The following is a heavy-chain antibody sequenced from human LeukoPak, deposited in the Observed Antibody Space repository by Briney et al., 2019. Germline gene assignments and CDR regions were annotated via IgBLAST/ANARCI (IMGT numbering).Heavy chain of an antibody. V-gene: IGHV4-39*07. Sequence: SETLSLTCTVSGGSISSSSYYWGWIRQPPGKGLEWIGSIYYSGSTYYNPSLKSRVTISVDTSKNQFSLKLSSVTAADTAVYYCARALWGSGSYPLFDYWGQGTLVTVSS. CDR1: GGSISSSSYY. CDR3: ARALWGSGSYPLFDY. J-gene: IGHJ4*02. CDR2: IYYSGST. D-gene: IGHD3-10*01.